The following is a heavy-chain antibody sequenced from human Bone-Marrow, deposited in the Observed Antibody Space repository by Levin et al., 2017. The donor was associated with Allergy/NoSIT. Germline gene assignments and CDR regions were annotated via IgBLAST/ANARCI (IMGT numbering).Heavy chain of an antibody. CDR2: IKEDGSQQ. J-gene: IGHJ4*02. V-gene: IGHV3-7*04. CDR3: ARGGVSCAEAIY. CDR1: GFTFSTYW. Sequence: GGSLRLSCAASGFTFSTYWMTWVRQSPGKGLQWVANIKEDGSQQLYVDFVKGRFTISRDNAKNSLYLQMNSLRAEDTAVYYCARGGVSCAEAIYWGQGTLVTVSS. D-gene: IGHD5-18*01.